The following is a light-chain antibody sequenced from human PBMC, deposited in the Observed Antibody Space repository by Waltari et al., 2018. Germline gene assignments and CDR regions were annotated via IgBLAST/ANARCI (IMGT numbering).Light chain of an antibody. CDR2: KAS. CDR3: QQYNSYWT. Sequence: DIQMTQSPSTLSASVGDRVTIPCRASQSISSWLAWYQQTPGKAPKLLIYKASSLESVVPSRFSGSGAGTEFTLTISSLQPDDFATYYCQQYNSYWTFGQGTKVEIK. V-gene: IGKV1-5*03. CDR1: QSISSW. J-gene: IGKJ1*01.